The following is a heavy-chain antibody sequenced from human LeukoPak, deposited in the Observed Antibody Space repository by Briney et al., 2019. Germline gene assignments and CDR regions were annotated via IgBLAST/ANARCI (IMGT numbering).Heavy chain of an antibody. CDR2: IYYSGST. V-gene: IGHV4-59*08. CDR3: ARLLWFGELSYDY. D-gene: IGHD3-10*01. CDR1: GGSISSYY. Sequence: SETLSLTCTVSGGSISSYYWSWIRQPPGKGLEWIWYIYYSGSTNYNPSLKSRVTISVDTSKNQFSLKLSSVTAADTAVYYCARLLWFGELSYDYWGQGTLVTVSS. J-gene: IGHJ4*02.